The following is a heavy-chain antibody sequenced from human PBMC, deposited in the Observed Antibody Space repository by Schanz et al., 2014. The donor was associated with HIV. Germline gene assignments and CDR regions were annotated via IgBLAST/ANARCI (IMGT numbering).Heavy chain of an antibody. CDR2: ISGGSSTT. CDR1: GFTFSTYS. V-gene: IGHV3-48*01. D-gene: IGHD1-7*01. Sequence: EVQLVESGGGLVQPGGSLRLSCVASGFTFSTYSMNWVRQTPGKGLEWVSYISGGSSTTYYADSVKGRFTIARDNSKNTLYLQMNSLRAEDTAVYYCAKDRITGTTGVPYYYYGMDVWGQGTTVTVSS. CDR3: AKDRITGTTGVPYYYYGMDV. J-gene: IGHJ6*02.